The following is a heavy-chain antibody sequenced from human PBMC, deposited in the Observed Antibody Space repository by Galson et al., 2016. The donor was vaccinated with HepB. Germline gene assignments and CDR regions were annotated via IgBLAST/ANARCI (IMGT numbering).Heavy chain of an antibody. CDR1: GFTFSSYA. J-gene: IGHJ5*02. CDR2: ISGSGGRT. V-gene: IGHV3-23*01. D-gene: IGHD3-9*01. CDR3: AKGEAVLRYFDWVTNWFDP. Sequence: SLRLSCAASGFTFSSYAMTWVRQAPGKGLEWVSVISGSGGRTYYAHSVRGRFTISRDNSKNMLNLEMNSLRVEDTAVYYCAKGEAVLRYFDWVTNWFDPWGQGTLVTVSP.